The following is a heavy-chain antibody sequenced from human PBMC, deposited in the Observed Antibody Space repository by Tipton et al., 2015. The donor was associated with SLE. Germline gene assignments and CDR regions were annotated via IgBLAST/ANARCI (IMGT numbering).Heavy chain of an antibody. V-gene: IGHV3-33*06. CDR1: GFAFRSYG. D-gene: IGHD5-24*01. Sequence: SLRLSCDASGFAFRSYGMHWVRQAPGKGLEWVAGIWHDGKNKFYAESVKGRFTISRDTSKNTVYLQMNSLRGDDTAVYYCAKDLVRYNYGSGLRGLDPRGQGTRVTVSS. CDR3: AKDLVRYNYGSGLRGLDP. CDR2: IWHDGKNK. J-gene: IGHJ5*02.